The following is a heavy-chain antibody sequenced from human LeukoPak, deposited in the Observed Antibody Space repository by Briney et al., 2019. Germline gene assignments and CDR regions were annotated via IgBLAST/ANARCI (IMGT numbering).Heavy chain of an antibody. J-gene: IGHJ2*01. Sequence: GGSLRLSCAASGFTVSSNHMSWVRQAPGKGLEWVSVIYSGGSTYYADSVKGRFTISRDNSKNTLYLQMNSLRAEDTAVYYCAREVVRDGYNVYWYFDLWGRGTLVTVSS. CDR2: IYSGGST. D-gene: IGHD5-24*01. CDR3: AREVVRDGYNVYWYFDL. CDR1: GFTVSSNH. V-gene: IGHV3-53*01.